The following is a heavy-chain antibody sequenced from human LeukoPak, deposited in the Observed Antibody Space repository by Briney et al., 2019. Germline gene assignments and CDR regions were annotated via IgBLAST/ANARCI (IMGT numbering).Heavy chain of an antibody. CDR1: GFTVSSNY. D-gene: IGHD2-2*01. J-gene: IGHJ6*03. CDR3: ARETAHCSSTSCYYYYYMDV. CDR2: IYSGGST. Sequence: GGSLRLSCAASGFTVSSNYMSWVRQAPGKGLEWVSVIYSGGSTYYADSVKGRFTIARDNSKKTLYLQMNSLRGEETAVYYWARETAHCSSTSCYYYYYMDVWGKGTTVTVSS. V-gene: IGHV3-53*01.